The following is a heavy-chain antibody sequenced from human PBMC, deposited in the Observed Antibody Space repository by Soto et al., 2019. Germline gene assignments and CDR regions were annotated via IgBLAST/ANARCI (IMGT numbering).Heavy chain of an antibody. J-gene: IGHJ4*02. CDR2: IYPGDSDT. CDR1: GYSFTSYW. Sequence: GESLKISCKGSGYSFTSYWIGWVRQIPGKGLEWMGIIYPGDSDTRYSPSFQGQVTISADKSISTAYLQWSSLKASDSAMYYGARKRSFRSGWFSNWGQGTQVTVSS. V-gene: IGHV5-51*01. D-gene: IGHD6-19*01. CDR3: ARKRSFRSGWFSN.